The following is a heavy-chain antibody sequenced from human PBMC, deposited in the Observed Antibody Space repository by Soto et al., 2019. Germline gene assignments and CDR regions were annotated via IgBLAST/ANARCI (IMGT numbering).Heavy chain of an antibody. V-gene: IGHV3-74*01. J-gene: IGHJ5*02. CDR1: RFTFSSYW. CDR3: EREGMGFSNWFDP. CDR2: INGDGSDT. D-gene: IGHD2-8*01. Sequence: XESLRLSCAASRFTFSSYWMHWVRQAPGEGLVWVSRINGDGSDTGYADSVKGRFTISRDNAKNTLYLQMNSLRAEDTAVYFCEREGMGFSNWFDPSGQGTLVTVSS.